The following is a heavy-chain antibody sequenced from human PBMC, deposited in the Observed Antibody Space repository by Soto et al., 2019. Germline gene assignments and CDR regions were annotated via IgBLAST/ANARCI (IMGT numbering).Heavy chain of an antibody. V-gene: IGHV3-33*01. J-gene: IGHJ5*02. CDR2: IWYDGSNK. CDR1: GFTFSSYG. Sequence: TGGSLRLSCAASGFTFSSYGMHWVRQAPGKGLEWVAVIWYDGSNKYYADSVKGRFTISRDNSKNTLYLQMNSLRAEDTAVYYCARDGSGWYPPSWFDPWGQGTLVTSPQ. CDR3: ARDGSGWYPPSWFDP. D-gene: IGHD6-19*01.